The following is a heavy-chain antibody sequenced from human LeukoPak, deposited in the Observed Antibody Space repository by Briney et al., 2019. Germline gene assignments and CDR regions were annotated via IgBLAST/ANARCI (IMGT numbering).Heavy chain of an antibody. CDR1: GGSISSGDYY. D-gene: IGHD3-10*01. CDR3: VRGDTMAHFDY. CDR2: IYYSGST. V-gene: IGHV4-30-4*01. J-gene: IGHJ4*02. Sequence: SQTLSLTCTVPGGSISSGDYYWSWIRQPPGKGLEWIGYIYYSGSTYYNPSLKSRVTISVDTSKNQFSLKLSSVTAADTAVYYCVRGDTMAHFDYWGQGTLVTVSS.